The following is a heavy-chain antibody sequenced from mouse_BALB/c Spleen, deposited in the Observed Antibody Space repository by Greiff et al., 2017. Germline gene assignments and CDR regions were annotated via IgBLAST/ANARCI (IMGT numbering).Heavy chain of an antibody. Sequence: VQLKQSGPSLVKPSQTLSLTCSVTGDSITSGYWNWIRKFPGNKLEYMGYISYSGSTYYNPSLKSRISITRDTSKNQYYLQLNSVTTEDTATYYCARYRTGTYAMDYWGQGTSVTVSS. V-gene: IGHV3-8*02. CDR3: ARYRTGTYAMDY. CDR2: ISYSGST. J-gene: IGHJ4*01. CDR1: GDSITSGY. D-gene: IGHD4-1*01.